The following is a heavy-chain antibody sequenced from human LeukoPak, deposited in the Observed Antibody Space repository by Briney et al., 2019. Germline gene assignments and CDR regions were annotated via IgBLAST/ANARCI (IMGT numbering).Heavy chain of an antibody. Sequence: PSETLSLTCTVSGGSISSYYWSWIRQPPGKGLEWIGYIYYSGSTNYNPSLKSRVTISVDTSKNQFSLKLSSVTAADTAVYYCAREVGATPGYMDVWGKGTTVTISS. CDR3: AREVGATPGYMDV. V-gene: IGHV4-59*01. D-gene: IGHD1-26*01. J-gene: IGHJ6*03. CDR2: IYYSGST. CDR1: GGSISSYY.